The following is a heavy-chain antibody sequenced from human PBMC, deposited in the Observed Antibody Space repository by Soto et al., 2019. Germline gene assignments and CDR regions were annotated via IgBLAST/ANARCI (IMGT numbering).Heavy chain of an antibody. D-gene: IGHD2-2*01. V-gene: IGHV4-59*01. J-gene: IGHJ5*02. CDR3: ARDQSQLLSTGNWFDP. CDR2: IYYSGGT. CDR1: GGSISSYY. Sequence: SETLSLTCTVSGGSISSYYWSWIRQPPGKGLEWIGYIYYSGGTNYNPSLKSRVTISVDTSKNQFSLKLSSVTAADTAVYYCARDQSQLLSTGNWFDPWGQGTLVTVSS.